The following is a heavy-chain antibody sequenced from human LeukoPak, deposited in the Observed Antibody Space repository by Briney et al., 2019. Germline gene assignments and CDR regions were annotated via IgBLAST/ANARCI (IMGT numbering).Heavy chain of an antibody. CDR2: IYYSGST. D-gene: IGHD2-2*01. V-gene: IGHV4-59*08. J-gene: IGHJ5*02. CDR3: ARRIVVVPADNWFDP. CDR1: GGSISSYY. Sequence: KPSETLSLTCTVSGGSISSYYWSWIRQPPGKGLEWIGYIYYSGSTNYNPSLKSRVTISVDTSKNQFSLKLSSVIAADTAVYYCARRIVVVPADNWFDPWGQGTLVTVSS.